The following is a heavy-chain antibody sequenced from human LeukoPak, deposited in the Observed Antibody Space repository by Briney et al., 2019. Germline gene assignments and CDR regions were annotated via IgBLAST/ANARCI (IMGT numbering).Heavy chain of an antibody. Sequence: PGGSLRLSCAASGFTFDDYAMHWVRQAPGKGLEWVSAINWNSGNIGYADSVKGRFTISRDNAKNSLYLQMNSLRAEDTAVYYCARGNSGSYFSFDYWGQGTLVTVSS. V-gene: IGHV3-9*01. J-gene: IGHJ4*02. CDR2: INWNSGNI. CDR1: GFTFDDYA. CDR3: ARGNSGSYFSFDY. D-gene: IGHD1-26*01.